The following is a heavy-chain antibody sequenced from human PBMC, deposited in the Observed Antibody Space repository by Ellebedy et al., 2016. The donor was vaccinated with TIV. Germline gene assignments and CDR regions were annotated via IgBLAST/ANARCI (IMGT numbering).Heavy chain of an antibody. CDR1: GGSISSSNYY. CDR2: IFYSGTT. CDR3: ARPQQLVFDAFDI. J-gene: IGHJ3*02. Sequence: GSLRLXCAVSGGSISSSNYYWGWIRQPPGKGLEWIGTIFYSGTTYYNPSLKSRVTISIDMSKNQFSLRLTSVTAAGTAVYYCARPQQLVFDAFDIWGQGTMVTVSS. D-gene: IGHD6-13*01. V-gene: IGHV4-39*01.